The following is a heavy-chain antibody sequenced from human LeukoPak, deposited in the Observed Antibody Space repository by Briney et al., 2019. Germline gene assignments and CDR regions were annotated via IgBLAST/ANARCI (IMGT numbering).Heavy chain of an antibody. CDR2: IKQDGSEK. CDR1: GFTFSSYW. V-gene: IGHV3-7*01. D-gene: IGHD3-22*01. J-gene: IGHJ3*02. CDR3: ARDPYYYESSGYFFGAFDI. Sequence: PGGSLRLSCAASGFTFSSYWMTWVRQAPGKGLEWEANIKQDGSEKFYVDSVKGRFTISRDNAKNSLHLQMNSLRAEDTAVYYCARDPYYYESSGYFFGAFDIWGQGTMVTVSS.